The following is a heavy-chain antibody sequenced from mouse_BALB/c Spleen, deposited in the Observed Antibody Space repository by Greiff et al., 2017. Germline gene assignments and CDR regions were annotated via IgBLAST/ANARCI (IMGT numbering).Heavy chain of an antibody. CDR1: GYSFTGYF. CDR2: INPYNGDT. CDR3: ARGDDYYAMDY. V-gene: IGHV1-20*02. J-gene: IGHJ4*01. Sequence: VQLKESGPELVKPGASVKISCKASGYSFTGYFMNWVMQSHGKSLEWIGRINPYNGDTFYNQKFKGKATLTVDKSSSTAHMELRSLASEDSAVYYCARGDDYYAMDYWGQGTSVTVSS.